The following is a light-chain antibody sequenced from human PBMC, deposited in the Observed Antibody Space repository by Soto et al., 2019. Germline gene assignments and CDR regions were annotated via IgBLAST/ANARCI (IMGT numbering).Light chain of an antibody. J-gene: IGKJ3*01. CDR2: AAS. CDR3: QQSYSTPIT. Sequence: DIQMTQSPSSLSASVGDRVTITCRASQSISSYLNWYQQKPGKAPKLLIYAASSLQSGVPSRFSGSGSGTDFTLTISSLQPEDCATYYCQQSYSTPITFGPGTKVDIK. V-gene: IGKV1-39*01. CDR1: QSISSY.